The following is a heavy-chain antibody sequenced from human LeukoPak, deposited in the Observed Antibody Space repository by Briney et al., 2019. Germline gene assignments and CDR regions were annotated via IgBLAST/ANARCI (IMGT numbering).Heavy chain of an antibody. D-gene: IGHD1-14*01. V-gene: IGHV3-15*01. CDR1: RFTFSSVW. J-gene: IGHJ4*02. CDR3: TTGGSTAGN. Sequence: GGSLRLSCTASRFTFSSVWMSWVRQAPGKGLQWVGRIRKTVDGGTADYAAPVQGRFSISRDDSKKTLYLQMNSLKTEDTAVYYCTTGGSTAGNWGQGTLVTVSS. CDR2: IRKTVDGGTA.